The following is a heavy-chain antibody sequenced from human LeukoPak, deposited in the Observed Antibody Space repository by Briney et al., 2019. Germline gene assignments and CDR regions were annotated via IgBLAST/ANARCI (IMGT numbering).Heavy chain of an antibody. D-gene: IGHD3-3*01. J-gene: IGHJ4*02. V-gene: IGHV3-7*01. Sequence: SGRSLRLSYLASGSTSSNYWIRWVRRAPGNWLECVPNIKQDVRETYYVDSVRGRFTISRDNAKKSLYLQMNSLRAEDTAVYYCARDFWGAYRVDYFDYWGQGTLVTVSS. CDR2: IKQDVRET. CDR1: GSTSSNYW. CDR3: ARDFWGAYRVDYFDY.